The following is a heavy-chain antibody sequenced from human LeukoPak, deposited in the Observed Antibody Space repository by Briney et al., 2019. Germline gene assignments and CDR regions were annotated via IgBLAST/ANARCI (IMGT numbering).Heavy chain of an antibody. J-gene: IGHJ5*02. Sequence: GLSLRLSCAASGVTLSPYGMHWVRQAPGKGLEWVAVISYEGGTQHYADSVKGRFIISRDNPRNTLYLQMNILRTEDTAVYYCAKEGTPQVSTWYDLWGQGTQVIVSS. V-gene: IGHV3-30*18. CDR1: GVTLSPYG. CDR2: ISYEGGTQ. CDR3: AKEGTPQVSTWYDL. D-gene: IGHD3-10*01.